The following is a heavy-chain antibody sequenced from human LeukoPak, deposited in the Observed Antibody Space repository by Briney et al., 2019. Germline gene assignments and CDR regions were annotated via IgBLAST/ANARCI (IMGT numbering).Heavy chain of an antibody. V-gene: IGHV3-23*01. CDR3: ARVQWDGYNSQAFDI. Sequence: GGSLRLSCAASGFTFSNYAMSWVRQAPGKGLEWVSVITGGSDNTDYADSVKGRFSISRDNSKNTLYLQMNSLRAEDTAVYYCARVQWDGYNSQAFDIWGQGTVVTVSS. D-gene: IGHD5-12*01. J-gene: IGHJ3*02. CDR1: GFTFSNYA. CDR2: ITGGSDNT.